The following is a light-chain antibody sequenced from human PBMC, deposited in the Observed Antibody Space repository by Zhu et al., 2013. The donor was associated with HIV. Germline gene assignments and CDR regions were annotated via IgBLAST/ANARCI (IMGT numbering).Light chain of an antibody. V-gene: IGKV1-9*01. CDR1: QGISSY. Sequence: DIQLTQSPSFLSASVGDRVTITCWASQGISSYLAWYQQKPGKAPKLLIYAASTLQSGVPSRFSGSKSGTEFTLTVSSLQPEDFATYYCQQLGSYPITFGQGTRLEI. CDR3: QQLGSYPIT. CDR2: AAS. J-gene: IGKJ5*01.